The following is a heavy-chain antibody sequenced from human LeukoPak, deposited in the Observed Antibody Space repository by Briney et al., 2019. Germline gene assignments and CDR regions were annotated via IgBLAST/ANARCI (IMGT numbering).Heavy chain of an antibody. V-gene: IGHV1-8*01. CDR3: ARGVRIPHKDRFGVVIIKGLYYFDY. CDR2: MNPNAGDT. Sequence: ASVKVSCKASGYTFTSHDIHWVRQANGQGLEWMGWMNPNAGDTDYAQQFQGRVTMTRTTSTSTAYMELSSLRSEDTAVYYCARGVRIPHKDRFGVVIIKGLYYFDYWGQGTLVTVSS. J-gene: IGHJ4*02. CDR1: GYTFTSHD. D-gene: IGHD3-3*01.